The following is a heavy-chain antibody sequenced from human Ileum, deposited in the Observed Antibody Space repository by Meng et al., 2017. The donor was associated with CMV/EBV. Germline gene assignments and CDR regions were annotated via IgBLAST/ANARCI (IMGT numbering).Heavy chain of an antibody. CDR2: IRYDGSNK. J-gene: IGHJ6*02. Sequence: GGSLRLSCAASGFTFSSYGMHWVRQAPGKGLEWVAFIRYDGSNKYYADSVKGRFTISRDNSKNTLCLQMNSLRAEDTAVYYCAKTINRLVRGYGMDVWGQGTTVTVSS. V-gene: IGHV3-30*02. CDR1: GFTFSSYG. D-gene: IGHD2-21*01. CDR3: AKTINRLVRGYGMDV.